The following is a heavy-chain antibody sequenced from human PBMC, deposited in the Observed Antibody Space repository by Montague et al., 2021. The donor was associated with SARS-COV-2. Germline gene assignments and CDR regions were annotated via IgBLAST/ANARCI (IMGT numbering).Heavy chain of an antibody. CDR1: GGSISSSSYY. J-gene: IGHJ6*02. Sequence: SETLSLTCTVSGGSISSSSYYWGWIRQPPGKGLEWLGSIYYTGSTXYNPSVKSRVTISVDTSKNQFSLKLSSVTAADTAVYYCARDTRIAMLVVVTRYGLDVWGQGTTVTVSS. D-gene: IGHD3-22*01. CDR2: IYYTGST. CDR3: ARDTRIAMLVVVTRYGLDV. V-gene: IGHV4-39*07.